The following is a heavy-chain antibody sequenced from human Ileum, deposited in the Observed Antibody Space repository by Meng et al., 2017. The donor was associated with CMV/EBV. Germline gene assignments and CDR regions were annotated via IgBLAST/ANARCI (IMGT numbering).Heavy chain of an antibody. CDR1: GFSLTTNVES. V-gene: IGHV2-5*02. D-gene: IGHD6-6*01. J-gene: IGHJ4*02. Sequence: QITLKESGPTLVKPTQTFTLTCTFSGFSLTTNVESVGWIRQPPGKALEWLALIHGGGGKQYSPSLQSRLTATRDTSKNQVVLTMTNMDPVDTATYYCVHRYSSSSEQVSWGQGTLVTVSS. CDR3: VHRYSSSSEQVS. CDR2: IHGGGGK.